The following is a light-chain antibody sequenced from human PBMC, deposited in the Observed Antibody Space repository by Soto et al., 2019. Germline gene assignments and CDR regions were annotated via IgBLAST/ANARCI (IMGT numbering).Light chain of an antibody. CDR1: QSVSSN. CDR2: GAS. CDR3: QQYNNWLLT. Sequence: EIVMTQSPATLSVSPGERATLSCRASQSVSSNLAWYQQKPGQAPRLLIYGASTRATGIPARFSGSGSGTEFTLNSSRLQSEDLAVYYCQQYNNWLLTFCGGTKVDI. V-gene: IGKV3-15*01. J-gene: IGKJ4*01.